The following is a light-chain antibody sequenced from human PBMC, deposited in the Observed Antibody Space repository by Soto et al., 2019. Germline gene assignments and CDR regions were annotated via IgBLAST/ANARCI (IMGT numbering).Light chain of an antibody. CDR3: KQLNSYLT. Sequence: DIQLTQSPSFLSASVGDRVTITCRASQGISSYLAWYQQKPGKAPKLLIYAASTLQSGVPSRFSGSGSGTEFTLTISSLQPEDFATYYCKQLNSYLTFGGGTKVEIK. J-gene: IGKJ4*01. V-gene: IGKV1-9*01. CDR1: QGISSY. CDR2: AAS.